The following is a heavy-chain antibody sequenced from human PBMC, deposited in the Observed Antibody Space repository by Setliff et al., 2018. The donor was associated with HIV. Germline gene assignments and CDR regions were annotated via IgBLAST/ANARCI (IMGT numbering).Heavy chain of an antibody. V-gene: IGHV4-34*01. J-gene: IGHJ4*02. CDR2: INHSGST. Sequence: PSETLSLTCAVYGGSFSGYYWSWIRQPPGKGLEWIGEINHSGSTNYNPSLKSRVTTSVDTPKNQFSLRLTSVTAADTAVYFCARLRITMIMMLNYFDYWGQGTLVTVSS. CDR1: GGSFSGYY. D-gene: IGHD3-22*01. CDR3: ARLRITMIMMLNYFDY.